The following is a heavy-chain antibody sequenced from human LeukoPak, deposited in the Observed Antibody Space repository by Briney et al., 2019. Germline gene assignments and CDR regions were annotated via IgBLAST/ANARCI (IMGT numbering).Heavy chain of an antibody. CDR3: AKVSSAYDWDAFDI. J-gene: IGHJ3*02. CDR1: GFTFCDYA. D-gene: IGHD5-12*01. V-gene: IGHV3-9*01. Sequence: GRSLRLSCAASGFTFCDYAMHWVRHAPGEGLEWVSGISWNSGSIDYADSVKGRFTISRDNAKNSLYLQMNSLRAEDTALYYCAKVSSAYDWDAFDIWGRGTMVTVSS. CDR2: ISWNSGSI.